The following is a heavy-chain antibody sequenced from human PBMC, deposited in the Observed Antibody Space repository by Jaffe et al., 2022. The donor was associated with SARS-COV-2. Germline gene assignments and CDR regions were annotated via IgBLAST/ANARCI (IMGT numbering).Heavy chain of an antibody. D-gene: IGHD3-10*01. Sequence: EVQLVESGGDLVQPGRSLRLSCAASGFTFDNYAMHWVRQPPGKGLEWVSGINWNSDDIRYADSVKGRFTISRDNAKNSLYLQMNSLRAEDTAFYYCAKDMWFGELSSLFDYWGQGTLVTVSS. V-gene: IGHV3-9*01. J-gene: IGHJ4*02. CDR3: AKDMWFGELSSLFDY. CDR2: INWNSDDI. CDR1: GFTFDNYA.